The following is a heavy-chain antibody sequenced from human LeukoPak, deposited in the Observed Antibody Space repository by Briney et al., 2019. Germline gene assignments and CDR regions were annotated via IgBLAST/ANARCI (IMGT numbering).Heavy chain of an antibody. CDR1: GGSISSSNYY. D-gene: IGHD3-10*01. J-gene: IGHJ6*02. CDR2: IYYSGSTYYSGST. CDR3: ARDVMVRGAPFTAQASGMDV. V-gene: IGHV4-39*07. Sequence: SETLSLTCTVSGGSISSSNYYWGWIRQPPGKGLEWIGSIYYSGSTYYSGSTYYNPSLKSRVTISVDTSKNQFSLRLSSVTAADTAVYYCARDVMVRGAPFTAQASGMDVWGQGTTVTVSS.